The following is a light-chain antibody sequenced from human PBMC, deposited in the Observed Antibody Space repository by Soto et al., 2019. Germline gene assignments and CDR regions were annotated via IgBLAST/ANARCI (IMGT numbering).Light chain of an antibody. J-gene: IGKJ5*01. Sequence: DIQMTHSPSSLSASVGDRVTITCRASQSISTSLNWYQQKPGIAPKLLIYAATTLQSGVPSRFRGSGSGTESTLTISGLQPEDFATYYCQQSDHRPMYTFGQGTRLEIK. CDR1: QSISTS. CDR3: QQSDHRPMYT. CDR2: AAT. V-gene: IGKV1-39*01.